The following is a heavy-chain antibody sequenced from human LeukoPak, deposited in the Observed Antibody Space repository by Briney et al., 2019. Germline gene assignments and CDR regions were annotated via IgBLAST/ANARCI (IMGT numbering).Heavy chain of an antibody. V-gene: IGHV3-53*01. J-gene: IGHJ4*02. Sequence: GGSLRLSCAVSGSTVSGNYMSWIRQAPGKGLEWVSLIYSDDTTLYADSVKGRFTISRDISKNTLYLRMSSLRAEDTAVYYCARRAGGYSHPYDYWGQGVLVTVSS. D-gene: IGHD4-23*01. CDR3: ARRAGGYSHPYDY. CDR2: IYSDDTT. CDR1: GSTVSGNY.